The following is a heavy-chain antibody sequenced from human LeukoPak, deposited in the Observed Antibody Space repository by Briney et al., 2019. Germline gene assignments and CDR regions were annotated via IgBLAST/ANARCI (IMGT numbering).Heavy chain of an antibody. CDR3: ARLSPHNYFDY. V-gene: IGHV4-59*08. J-gene: IGHJ4*02. Sequence: SETLSLTCTVSGGSISSYYWSWIRQPSGKGLEWIGYIYYSGSTNYNPSLKSRVTISVDTSKNQFSLKLSSVTAADTAVYYCARLSPHNYFDYWGQGTLVTVSS. CDR1: GGSISSYY. CDR2: IYYSGST.